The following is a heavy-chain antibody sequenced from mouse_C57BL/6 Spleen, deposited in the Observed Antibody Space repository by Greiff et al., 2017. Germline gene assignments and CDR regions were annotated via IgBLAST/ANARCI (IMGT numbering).Heavy chain of an antibody. CDR3: ARGYYDYDDFY. CDR1: GFNIKDYY. Sequence: VQLMQSGAELVKPRASVKLSCTASGFNIKDYYMHWVKQRTEQGLEWIGRIEPEDDETKYAPKFQGKATITSDTSATTAYLQLSSLTSEDTAVYYCARGYYDYDDFYWGQGTLVTVAA. J-gene: IGHJ3*01. V-gene: IGHV14-2*01. CDR2: IEPEDDET. D-gene: IGHD2-4*01.